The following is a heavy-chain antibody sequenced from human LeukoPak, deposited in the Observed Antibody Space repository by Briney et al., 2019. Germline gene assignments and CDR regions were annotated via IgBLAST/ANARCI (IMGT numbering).Heavy chain of an antibody. D-gene: IGHD2-15*01. CDR1: SGSISSSNYY. J-gene: IGHJ6*03. CDR3: ARDGCGGSCFHYYYYYMDV. CDR2: ISTIGIT. V-gene: IGHV4-61*02. Sequence: PSETLSLTCTVSSGSISSSNYYWSWIRQPAGGGLEWIGRISTIGITNYNPSLISRVTISIDTSKNQFSLKLSSVTAADTAVYYCARDGCGGSCFHYYYYYMDVWGKGTTVTVSS.